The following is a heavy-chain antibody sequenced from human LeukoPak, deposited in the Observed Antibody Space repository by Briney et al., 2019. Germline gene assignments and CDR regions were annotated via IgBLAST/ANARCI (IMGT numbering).Heavy chain of an antibody. D-gene: IGHD6-19*01. Sequence: ASVKVSCKASGYTFTGYYRHWVRQAPGQGLEWMGWINPNSGGTNYAQRFQGRVTMTRDTSISTAYMELSRLRSDDTAVYYCARDRDQWLPERCDYWGQGTLVTVSS. J-gene: IGHJ4*02. CDR3: ARDRDQWLPERCDY. CDR1: GYTFTGYY. V-gene: IGHV1-2*02. CDR2: INPNSGGT.